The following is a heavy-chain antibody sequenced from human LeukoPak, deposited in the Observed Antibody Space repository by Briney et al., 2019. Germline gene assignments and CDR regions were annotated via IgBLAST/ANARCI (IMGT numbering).Heavy chain of an antibody. CDR1: GGSISSYF. CDR2: IYYSDST. V-gene: IGHV4-59*01. J-gene: IGHJ6*03. D-gene: IGHD1-14*01. Sequence: SETLSLTCTVSGGSISSYFWSWIRQPPGKGPECIAYIYYSDSTNYKPSLKSRVTVSVDTSKNQFSLKLSSVTAADTAVYYCARFPGGAEYRHYYYMDVWGTGTTVTVSS. CDR3: ARFPGGAEYRHYYYMDV.